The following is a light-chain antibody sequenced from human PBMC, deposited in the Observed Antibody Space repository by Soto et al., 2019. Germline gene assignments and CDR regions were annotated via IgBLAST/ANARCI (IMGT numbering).Light chain of an antibody. V-gene: IGKV4-1*01. CDR1: QSVLSSSNNKNY. Sequence: DIVMTQSPDSLAVSLGERVTITCKSSQSVLSSSNNKNYLAWYQQKPGQPPKPLIYWASTRESGVPDRFSGSGSGTDFTLTISSLQAEDVAVYYCQQYYSTPQNTFGQGTKVDIK. CDR3: QQYYSTPQNT. J-gene: IGKJ2*01. CDR2: WAS.